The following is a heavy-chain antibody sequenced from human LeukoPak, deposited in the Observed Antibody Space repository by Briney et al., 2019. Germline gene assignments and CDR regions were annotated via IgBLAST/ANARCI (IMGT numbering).Heavy chain of an antibody. Sequence: SQTLSLTCTVSGGSINSGGYYWNWIRQHPGKCLEWIGYIYYTGRTFYNPSLKSRVSMSVDTSKNQFSLRLSSVTAADTAVYYCARGYCTATSCYFPLKGFDSWGQGTLVTVSS. D-gene: IGHD2-2*01. V-gene: IGHV4-31*03. CDR3: ARGYCTATSCYFPLKGFDS. CDR1: GGSINSGGYY. CDR2: IYYTGRT. J-gene: IGHJ5*01.